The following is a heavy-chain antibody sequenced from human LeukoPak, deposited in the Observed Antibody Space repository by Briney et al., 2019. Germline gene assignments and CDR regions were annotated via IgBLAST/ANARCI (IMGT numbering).Heavy chain of an antibody. CDR1: GFTFSDYY. D-gene: IGHD3-3*01. CDR3: ARDLGYDFWSGYLYLSRGNWFDP. CDR2: ISSSGSTI. V-gene: IGHV3-11*04. J-gene: IGHJ5*02. Sequence: PGGSLRLSCAASGFTFSDYYMSWLRQAPGKGLEWVSYISSSGSTISYAASVKGRFTFSRDNAKNSLYLQMNILRAEDTAVYYCARDLGYDFWSGYLYLSRGNWFDPWGQGTLVTVSS.